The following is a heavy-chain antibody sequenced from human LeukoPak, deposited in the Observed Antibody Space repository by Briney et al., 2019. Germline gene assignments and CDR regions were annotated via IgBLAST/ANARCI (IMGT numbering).Heavy chain of an antibody. Sequence: GGSLRLSCAASGFNFTSYGMNWVRQAPGKGLEWVSYISSDSSTMYYADSVKGRFTISSDNAKKSLYLQMNSLRVEDTAVYYCARDLHNYGSGSVISVVEQFFYWGQGTLVTVSS. J-gene: IGHJ4*02. CDR3: ARDLHNYGSGSVISVVEQFFY. D-gene: IGHD3-10*01. CDR1: GFNFTSYG. CDR2: ISSDSSTM. V-gene: IGHV3-48*04.